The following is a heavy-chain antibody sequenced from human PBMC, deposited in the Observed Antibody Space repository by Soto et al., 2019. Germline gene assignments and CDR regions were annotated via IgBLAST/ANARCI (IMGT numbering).Heavy chain of an antibody. D-gene: IGHD5-18*01. V-gene: IGHV3-73*02. CDR3: TNPQLYYGMDV. CDR1: GFTFSGSA. CDR2: IRSKANSYAT. J-gene: IGHJ6*02. Sequence: EVQLVESGGGLVQPGGSLKLSCAASGFTFSGSAMHWVRQASGKGLEWVGRIRSKANSYATAYAASVKGRFTISRDDSKNTAYLQMNSLKTEDTAVYYCTNPQLYYGMDVWGQGITVTVSS.